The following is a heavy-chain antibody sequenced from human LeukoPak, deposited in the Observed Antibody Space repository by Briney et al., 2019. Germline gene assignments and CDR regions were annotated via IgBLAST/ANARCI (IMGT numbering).Heavy chain of an antibody. V-gene: IGHV4-59*01. J-gene: IGHJ4*02. CDR3: ARHDGAYLPLDS. Sequence: SETLSLTCTVSGGSISSYYWSWIRQPPGKGLEWIGYIFYTGSTNYNPSLKSRVTMSVDTSKNQFSLRLSSVTAADTAVYYCARHDGAYLPLDSWGQGTLVTVSS. CDR2: IFYTGST. D-gene: IGHD3-16*01. CDR1: GGSISSYY.